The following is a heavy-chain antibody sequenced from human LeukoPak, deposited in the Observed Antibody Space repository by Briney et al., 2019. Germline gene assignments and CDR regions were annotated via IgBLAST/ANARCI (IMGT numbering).Heavy chain of an antibody. CDR2: INPNTGETNH. V-gene: IGHV1-2*02. CDR3: ATRSGSYIRLDS. D-gene: IGHD3-10*01. CDR1: GYIFNGYY. J-gene: IGHJ4*02. Sequence: ASVKVSCKASGYIFNGYYVHWVWQAPGQGLEWMGWINPNTGETNHNHAQKFQGRVTMTIDTSVNTAYMDLFSLRSDDTAVYYCATRSGSYIRLDSWGQGTLVTVSS.